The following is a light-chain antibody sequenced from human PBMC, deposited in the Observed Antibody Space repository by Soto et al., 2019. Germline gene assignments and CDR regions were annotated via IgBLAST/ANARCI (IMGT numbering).Light chain of an antibody. CDR2: GAS. CDR3: QQYGSSRT. Sequence: EIVLTQSPGTLSLSPGERATLSCRASQSVSSSYLAWYQQKPGQAPRLLIYGASSRDTGIPDRFSGSGSGTDFTLTISRLEPEDVAVYYCQQYGSSRTFGPGTKVDIK. J-gene: IGKJ3*01. CDR1: QSVSSSY. V-gene: IGKV3-20*01.